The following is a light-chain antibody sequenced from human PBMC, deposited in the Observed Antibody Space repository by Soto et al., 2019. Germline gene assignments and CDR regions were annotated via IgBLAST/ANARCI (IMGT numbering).Light chain of an antibody. V-gene: IGKV3-11*01. CDR2: DAS. CDR1: QNIRSY. Sequence: EVVLTQSPATLSLSPGERATLSCRASQNIRSYLAWYQQKPGQAPRLLIYDASNRATGIPARFSGSGSGTDFSLTISSLEPEDFAVYYCQQRSKWPPLTFGGGTQVEIK. CDR3: QQRSKWPPLT. J-gene: IGKJ4*01.